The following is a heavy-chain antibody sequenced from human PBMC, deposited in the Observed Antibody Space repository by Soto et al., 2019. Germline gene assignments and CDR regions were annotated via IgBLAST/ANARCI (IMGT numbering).Heavy chain of an antibody. J-gene: IGHJ6*02. D-gene: IGHD4-17*01. CDR1: GFTFDDYG. CDR3: ARYETWYGDCYYYYGMDV. Sequence: GGSLRLSCAASGFTFDDYGMSWVRQAPGKGLEWVSGINWNGGSTGYADSVKGRFTISRDNAKNSLYLQMNSLRAEDTALYFCARYETWYGDCYYYYGMDVWGQGTTVTVSS. CDR2: INWNGGST. V-gene: IGHV3-20*04.